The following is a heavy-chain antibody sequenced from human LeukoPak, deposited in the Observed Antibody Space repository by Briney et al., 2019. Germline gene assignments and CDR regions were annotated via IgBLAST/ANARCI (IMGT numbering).Heavy chain of an antibody. CDR3: ARLKIQVFLDYSNYGMDV. CDR1: GYTFVGYY. CDR2: IDPYTGNT. V-gene: IGHV1-2*02. Sequence: GASVKVSCKASGYTFVGYYLHWVRQAPGQGLEWMAWIDPYTGNTHYAQKFQGRVTMTRDTSIRTAYMELSRLRSDDTAVYFCARLKIQVFLDYSNYGMDVWGQGTTVTVSS. D-gene: IGHD5-18*01. J-gene: IGHJ6*02.